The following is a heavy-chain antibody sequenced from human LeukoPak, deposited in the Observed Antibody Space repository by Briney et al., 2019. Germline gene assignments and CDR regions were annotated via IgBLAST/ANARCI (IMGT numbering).Heavy chain of an antibody. Sequence: SQTLSLTCTVSGGSISSGDYYWSWIRQPPGKGLEWIGYIYYSGSTYYNPSLKSRVTISVDTSKNQFSLKLSSVTAADTAAYYCASSTGSTMFIDYWGQGTLVTVSS. J-gene: IGHJ4*02. CDR2: IYYSGST. D-gene: IGHD3-10*02. CDR1: GGSISSGDYY. CDR3: ASSTGSTMFIDY. V-gene: IGHV4-30-4*08.